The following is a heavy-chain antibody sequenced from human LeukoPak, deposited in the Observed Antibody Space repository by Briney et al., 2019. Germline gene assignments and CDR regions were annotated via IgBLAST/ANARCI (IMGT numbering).Heavy chain of an antibody. CDR3: ARVKLWYYGGKEVGAFDI. Sequence: PQASVKVSCMTSGYTFTDYFLHWVRQAPGQGLEWMGWINPNTGGTNYAQKSRGRVTMTRDTSISTAYMELSRLRSDDTAVYYGARVKLWYYGGKEVGAFDIWGQGTMVTVSS. J-gene: IGHJ3*02. D-gene: IGHD4-23*01. CDR1: GYTFTDYF. CDR2: INPNTGGT. V-gene: IGHV1-2*02.